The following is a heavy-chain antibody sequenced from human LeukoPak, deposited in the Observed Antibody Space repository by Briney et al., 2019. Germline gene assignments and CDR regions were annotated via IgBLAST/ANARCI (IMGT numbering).Heavy chain of an antibody. J-gene: IGHJ4*02. CDR3: ANEIRPNDY. V-gene: IGHV3-23*01. CDR1: GFSFSSHA. D-gene: IGHD4-17*01. CDR2: ISISGDDT. Sequence: GGSLRLSCATSGFSFSSHAITWVRQAPGKGLEWLSAISISGDDTYYADSVKGRFTISRDNSKNTLYLQMNSLSADDTAMYYCANEIRPNDYWGQGTLVTVSS.